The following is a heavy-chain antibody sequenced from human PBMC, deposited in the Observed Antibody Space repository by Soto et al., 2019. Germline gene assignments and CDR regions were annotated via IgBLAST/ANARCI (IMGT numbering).Heavy chain of an antibody. V-gene: IGHV3-7*01. CDR2: IKQDGSEK. J-gene: IGHJ4*02. Sequence: GGSLRLSCAASGFTFSSYWMSWVRQAPGKGLEWVANIKQDGSEKYYVDSVKGRFTISRDNAKNSLYLQMNSLRAEDTAVYYCARDRRAKGLSLLWFGDLRYLEYWGQGTLVTVSS. CDR1: GFTFSSYW. D-gene: IGHD3-10*01. CDR3: ARDRRAKGLSLLWFGDLRYLEY.